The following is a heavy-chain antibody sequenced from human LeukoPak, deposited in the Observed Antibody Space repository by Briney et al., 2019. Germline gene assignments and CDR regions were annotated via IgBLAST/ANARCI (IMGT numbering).Heavy chain of an antibody. V-gene: IGHV3-48*01. CDR3: ARDATSYYDSSGYWVY. D-gene: IGHD3-22*01. CDR2: ISSSSSTI. J-gene: IGHJ4*02. Sequence: TGGSLRLSCAASGFTFSSYSMNWVRQAPGEGLEWVSYISSSSSTIYYADSVKGRFTISRDNAKNSLYLQMNSLRAEDTAVYYCARDATSYYDSSGYWVYWGQGTLVTVSS. CDR1: GFTFSSYS.